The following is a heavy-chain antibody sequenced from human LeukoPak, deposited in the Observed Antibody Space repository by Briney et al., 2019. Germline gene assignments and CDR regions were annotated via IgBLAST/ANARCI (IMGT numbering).Heavy chain of an antibody. CDR3: AQDPPRRAAGTGVY. D-gene: IGHD1-1*01. CDR1: GFTFRNFG. J-gene: IGHJ4*02. Sequence: GGSLRLSCAASGFTFRNFGMSWVRQAPGKGLEWVSSVRGSGGSTYYADSVKGRFTISRDNSKNTLYLQMNSLRAEDTAVYYCAQDPPRRAAGTGVYWGQGTLVTVSS. V-gene: IGHV3-23*01. CDR2: VRGSGGST.